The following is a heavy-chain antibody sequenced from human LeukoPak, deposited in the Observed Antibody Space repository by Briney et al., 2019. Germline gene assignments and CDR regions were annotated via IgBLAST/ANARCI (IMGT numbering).Heavy chain of an antibody. Sequence: GGSLRLSCAASGFTFSSYAMSWVRQAPGKGLEWVSAISGSGGSTYYADSVKGRFTISRDNSKNTLYLQMNSLRAEDTAVYYCATQATITMIVVVIPYYFDYWGQGTLVTVSS. CDR3: ATQATITMIVVVIPYYFDY. CDR1: GFTFSSYA. J-gene: IGHJ4*02. CDR2: ISGSGGST. V-gene: IGHV3-23*01. D-gene: IGHD3-22*01.